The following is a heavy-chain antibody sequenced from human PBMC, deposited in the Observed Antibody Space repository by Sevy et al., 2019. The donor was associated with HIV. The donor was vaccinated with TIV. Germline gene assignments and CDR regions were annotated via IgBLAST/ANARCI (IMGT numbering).Heavy chain of an antibody. D-gene: IGHD3-3*01. Sequence: GGSLRLSCAASGFTFDDYAMHWVRQAPGKGLEWVSLISWDGGSTYYADSVKGRFTISRDNSKNSRYLQMNSLRAEDTALYYCAKDKTRYYDFWSGSYYYYYGMDVWGQGTTVTVSS. J-gene: IGHJ6*02. CDR1: GFTFDDYA. V-gene: IGHV3-43D*04. CDR2: ISWDGGST. CDR3: AKDKTRYYDFWSGSYYYYYGMDV.